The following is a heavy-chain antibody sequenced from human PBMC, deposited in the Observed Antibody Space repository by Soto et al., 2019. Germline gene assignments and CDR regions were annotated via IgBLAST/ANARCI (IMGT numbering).Heavy chain of an antibody. Sequence: EVQLVESGGGLVKPGGSLRLSCAASGFTFSSYSMNWVRQAPGKGLEWVSSISSSSSYIYYADSVKGRFTISRDNAKNSLYLQMNSLRAEDTAVYYCARVFCSSTSCYEVYFDYWGQGTLVTVSS. CDR1: GFTFSSYS. CDR3: ARVFCSSTSCYEVYFDY. J-gene: IGHJ4*02. V-gene: IGHV3-21*01. CDR2: ISSSSSYI. D-gene: IGHD2-2*01.